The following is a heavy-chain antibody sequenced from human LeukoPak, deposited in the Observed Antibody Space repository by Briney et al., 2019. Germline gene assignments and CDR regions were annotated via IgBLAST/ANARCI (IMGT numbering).Heavy chain of an antibody. D-gene: IGHD4-17*01. Sequence: NTSETLSLTCTVSGGSINSGSYYWNWIRQPAGKGLEWIGRIYTSGSTEYNPSLKSRVTISVDTSKNQLSLKLSSVTAADTAVYYCARAETTGLPGYYYYMDVWGKGTTVTISS. V-gene: IGHV4-61*02. CDR2: IYTSGST. CDR3: ARAETTGLPGYYYYMDV. CDR1: GGSINSGSYY. J-gene: IGHJ6*03.